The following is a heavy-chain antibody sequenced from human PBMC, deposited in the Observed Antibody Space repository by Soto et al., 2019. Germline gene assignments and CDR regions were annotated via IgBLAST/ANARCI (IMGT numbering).Heavy chain of an antibody. Sequence: SQTLSLTCAISGDSVSSNSAAWNWIRQSPSRGLEWLGRTYYRSKWYNDYAVSVKSRITINPDTSKNQFSLQLNSVTPEDTAVYYCARGLKGAHCSSTSCYLRRFDPWGQGTLVTVSS. J-gene: IGHJ5*02. V-gene: IGHV6-1*01. CDR3: ARGLKGAHCSSTSCYLRRFDP. CDR1: GDSVSSNSAA. CDR2: TYYRSKWYN. D-gene: IGHD2-2*01.